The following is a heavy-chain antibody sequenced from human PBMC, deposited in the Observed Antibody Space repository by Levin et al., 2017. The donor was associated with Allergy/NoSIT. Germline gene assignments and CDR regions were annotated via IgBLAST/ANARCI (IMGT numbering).Heavy chain of an antibody. V-gene: IGHV3-30-3*01. CDR3: ARSAAVSRDGYNYYFDY. J-gene: IGHJ4*02. CDR2: ISYDGSNK. CDR1: GFTFSSYA. D-gene: IGHD5-24*01. Sequence: SGGSLRLSCAASGFTFSSYAMHWVRQAPGKGLEWVAVISYDGSNKYYADSVKGRFTISRDNSKNTLYLQMNSLRAEDTAVYYCARSAAVSRDGYNYYFDYWGQGTLVTVSS.